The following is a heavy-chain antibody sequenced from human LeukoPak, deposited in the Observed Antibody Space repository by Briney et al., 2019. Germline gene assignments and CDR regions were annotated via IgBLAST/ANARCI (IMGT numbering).Heavy chain of an antibody. Sequence: SETLSLTCTVSGGSISSSSYYWGWIRQPPGKGLEWIGSIHYSGSTNYNPSLKSRVTISVDTSKNQFSLKLSSVTAADTAVYYCARGPNYGDYFDYWGQGTLVTVSS. CDR2: IHYSGST. D-gene: IGHD4-17*01. CDR3: ARGPNYGDYFDY. CDR1: GGSISSSSYY. J-gene: IGHJ4*02. V-gene: IGHV4-39*07.